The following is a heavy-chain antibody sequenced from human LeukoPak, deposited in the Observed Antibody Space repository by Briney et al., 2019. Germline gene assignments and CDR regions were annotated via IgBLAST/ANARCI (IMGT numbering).Heavy chain of an antibody. CDR1: GYTFTSYY. V-gene: IGHV1-46*01. CDR3: ARDSTPVVVAATRYFQH. Sequence: ASVKVSCKASGYTFTSYYMHWVRQAPGQGLEWMGIINPSGGSTSYAQKFQGRVTMTRDTPTSTVYMELSSLRSEDTAVYYCARDSTPVVVAATRYFQHWGQGTLVTVSS. J-gene: IGHJ1*01. D-gene: IGHD2-15*01. CDR2: INPSGGST.